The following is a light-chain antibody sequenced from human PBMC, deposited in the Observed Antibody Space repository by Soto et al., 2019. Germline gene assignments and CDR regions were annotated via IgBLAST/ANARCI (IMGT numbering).Light chain of an antibody. CDR1: SSNIGTNT. V-gene: IGLV1-44*01. J-gene: IGLJ2*01. CDR2: SSD. CDR3: AAWDDSLNGVV. Sequence: QSVLTQPPSPSGTPGQRVTISCSGSSSNIGTNTVNWYHQLPGTAPKLLIYSSDQRPSGVPDRFSGSKSGTSASLAISGLQSEDEADYFCAAWDDSLNGVVFGGGTKVTVL.